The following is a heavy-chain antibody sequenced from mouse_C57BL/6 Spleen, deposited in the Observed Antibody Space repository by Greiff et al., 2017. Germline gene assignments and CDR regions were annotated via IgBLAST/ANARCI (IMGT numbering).Heavy chain of an antibody. CDR3: ARDGDYFDY. CDR2: IDPSASYT. V-gene: IGHV1-69*01. J-gene: IGHJ2*01. Sequence: VQLQQSGAELVMPGASVKLSCKASGYTFTSYWMHWVKQRPGQGLEWIGEIDPSASYTNYNQKFKGKSTLTVDKSSSTAYMQLSSLTSEDSAVYYCARDGDYFDYWGQGTTLTVSS. D-gene: IGHD1-1*02. CDR1: GYTFTSYW.